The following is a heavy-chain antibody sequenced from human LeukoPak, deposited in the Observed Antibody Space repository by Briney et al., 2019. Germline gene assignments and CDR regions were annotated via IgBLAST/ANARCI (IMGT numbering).Heavy chain of an antibody. CDR1: GGSFSGYY. V-gene: IGHV4-34*01. CDR3: ARIGYYYDSSGPSSSDFDY. Sequence: SETLSLTCAVYGGSFSGYYWSWIRQPPGKGLEWIGEINHSGSTNYNPSLKSRVTISVDTSKNQFSLKLSSVTAADTAVYYCARIGYYYDSSGPSSSDFDYWGQGTLVTVFS. CDR2: INHSGST. D-gene: IGHD3-22*01. J-gene: IGHJ4*02.